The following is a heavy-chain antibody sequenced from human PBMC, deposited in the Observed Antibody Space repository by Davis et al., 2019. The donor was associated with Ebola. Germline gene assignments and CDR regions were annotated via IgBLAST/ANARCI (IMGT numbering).Heavy chain of an antibody. V-gene: IGHV3-66*02. J-gene: IGHJ4*02. Sequence: PGGSLRLSCVASGFTVGSSYMNWIRQAPGKGLDWVSVIYSVGTTYYAESVKGRFTISRDNSKNTLYLQMNSLRPEDTAVYYCARDGGAVAVSFFDSWGQGTLVTVSS. CDR1: GFTVGSSY. D-gene: IGHD6-19*01. CDR3: ARDGGAVAVSFFDS. CDR2: IYSVGTT.